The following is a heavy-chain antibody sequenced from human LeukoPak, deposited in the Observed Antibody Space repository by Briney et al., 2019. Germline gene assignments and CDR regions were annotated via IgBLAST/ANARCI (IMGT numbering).Heavy chain of an antibody. CDR1: GGSISSGSYY. CDR2: IYTSGST. J-gene: IGHJ4*02. Sequence: PSQTLSLTCTVSGGSISSGSYYWSWIRQPAGKGLEWIGCIYTSGSTNYSPSLNSRVTISVDTSKSQFSLKLSSVTAADTAVYYCARGVSTVNFDYWGQGTLVTVSS. CDR3: ARGVSTVNFDY. D-gene: IGHD4-11*01. V-gene: IGHV4-61*02.